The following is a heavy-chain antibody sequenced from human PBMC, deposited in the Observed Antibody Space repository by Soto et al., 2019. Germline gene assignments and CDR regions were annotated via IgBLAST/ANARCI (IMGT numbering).Heavy chain of an antibody. V-gene: IGHV3-48*02. CDR1: GFTFSSYS. J-gene: IGHJ4*02. CDR2: ISSSSTI. D-gene: IGHD6-13*01. Sequence: GGSLRLSCAASGFTFSSYSMNWVRQAPGKGLEWVSYISSSSTIYYADSVKGRFTISRDNAKNSLYLQMNSPRDEDTAVYYCAPAAAGTIDYWGQGTLVTVSS. CDR3: APAAAGTIDY.